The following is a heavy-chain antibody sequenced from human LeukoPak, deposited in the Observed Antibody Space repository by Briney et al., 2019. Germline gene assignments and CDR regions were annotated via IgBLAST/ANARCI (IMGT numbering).Heavy chain of an antibody. D-gene: IGHD3-10*01. CDR2: IYYSGST. CDR3: ARGLRARGNYYYYYYMDV. J-gene: IGHJ6*03. V-gene: IGHV4-39*07. Sequence: SETLSLTCTVSGGSISSSSYYWGWIRQPPGKGLEWIGSIYYSGSTYYNPSLKSRVTISVDTSKNQFSLKLSSVTAADTAVYYCARGLRARGNYYYYYYMDVWGKGTTVTVSS. CDR1: GGSISSSSYY.